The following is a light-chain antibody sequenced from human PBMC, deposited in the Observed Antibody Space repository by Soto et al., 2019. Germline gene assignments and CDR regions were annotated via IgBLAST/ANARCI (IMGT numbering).Light chain of an antibody. Sequence: EVVLTQSPVTLSLSPGERATLSCRASQSFRGLLAWYQQKPGQAPRLLIYDAYNRATGIPPRFSGSGSGTDCTLTISSLEPEDSAVYYCQQRHMWPISVGQGTRLEI. CDR1: QSFRGL. CDR2: DAY. CDR3: QQRHMWPIS. V-gene: IGKV3-11*01. J-gene: IGKJ5*01.